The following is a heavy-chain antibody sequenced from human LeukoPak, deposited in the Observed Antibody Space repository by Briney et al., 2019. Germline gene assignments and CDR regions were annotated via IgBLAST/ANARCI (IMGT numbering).Heavy chain of an antibody. CDR2: IIPIFGTA. J-gene: IGHJ6*04. D-gene: IGHD6-13*01. CDR3: ARGPYSSSWYGNYYYGMDV. CDR1: GGTFSSYA. Sequence: ASVKVSCKASGGTFSSYATSWVRQAPGQGLEWMGGIIPIFGTANYAQKFQGRVTITADESTSTAYMELSSLRSEDTAVYYCARGPYSSSWYGNYYYGMDVWGKGTTVTVSS. V-gene: IGHV1-69*13.